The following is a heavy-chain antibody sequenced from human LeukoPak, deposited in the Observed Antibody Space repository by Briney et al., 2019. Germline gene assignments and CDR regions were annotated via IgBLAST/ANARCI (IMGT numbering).Heavy chain of an antibody. D-gene: IGHD6-19*01. CDR3: ASGQWLASY. CDR2: IYYSGST. J-gene: IGHJ4*02. CDR1: GGSISSYY. V-gene: IGHV4-59*01. Sequence: PSETLSLTCTVSGGSISSYYWSWIRQPPGKGLEWIGYIYYSGSTNYNPSLKSRVTMSVDTSKNQFSLKLSSVIAADTAVYYCASGQWLASYWGQGTLVTVSS.